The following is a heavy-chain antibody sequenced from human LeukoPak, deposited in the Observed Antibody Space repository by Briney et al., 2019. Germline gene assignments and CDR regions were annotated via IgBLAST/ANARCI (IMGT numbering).Heavy chain of an antibody. V-gene: IGHV1-2*06. CDR2: INPNNGGT. CDR1: GYTFTGYY. Sequence: SVKVSCKASGYTFTGYYMHWVRQAPGQGLAWMGRINPNNGGTNYAQKFQGRGTITRATSISTAYMELSRLRSDDTAVYSCAISMLTFGGVIVLNYWGQGTLVTVSS. CDR3: AISMLTFGGVIVLNY. D-gene: IGHD3-16*02. J-gene: IGHJ4*02.